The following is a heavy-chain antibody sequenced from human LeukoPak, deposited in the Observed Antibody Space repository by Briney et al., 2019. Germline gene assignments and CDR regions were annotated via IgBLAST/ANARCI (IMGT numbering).Heavy chain of an antibody. Sequence: SETLSLTCTVGGGSLSGHYWGWIRQPPGKGLELVGHIYYTGPTFYNPSLNSRVTITLDTSRNQFSLRLTSVIAADTAVYYCARFSWSCSTASCYLTNWGQGALVTVSS. V-gene: IGHV4-59*11. J-gene: IGHJ4*02. CDR3: ARFSWSCSTASCYLTN. CDR1: GGSLSGHY. CDR2: IYYTGPT. D-gene: IGHD2-2*01.